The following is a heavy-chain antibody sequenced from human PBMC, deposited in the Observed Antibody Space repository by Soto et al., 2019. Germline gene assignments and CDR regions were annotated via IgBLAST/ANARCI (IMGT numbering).Heavy chain of an antibody. D-gene: IGHD3-16*01. Sequence: EVQLVQSGAEVRKPGESLKISCKVSGYIFTSYWISWVRQMPGKGLEWTGRIDPTDSYTDYSPSFQGHVTISVDKSINTAYLQWSSLKASDSAMYYCARLPVLSLVAVWGFDYWGLGTLVTVSS. J-gene: IGHJ4*02. CDR1: GYIFTSYW. CDR2: IDPTDSYT. V-gene: IGHV5-10-1*03. CDR3: ARLPVLSLVAVWGFDY.